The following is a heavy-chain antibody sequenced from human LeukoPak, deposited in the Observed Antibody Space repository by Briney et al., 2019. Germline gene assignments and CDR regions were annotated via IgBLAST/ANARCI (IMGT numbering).Heavy chain of an antibody. CDR3: ARGGWELFDY. V-gene: IGHV4-59*01. CDR2: IYYSGST. D-gene: IGHD1-7*01. Sequence: PSETLSLTCTVSGGSISSYYWSWIRQPPGKGLEWIGYIYYSGSTNYNPSLKSRVTISVDTSKNQFSLKLNSVTAADTAVYYCARGGWELFDYWGLGTLVTVSS. CDR1: GGSISSYY. J-gene: IGHJ4*02.